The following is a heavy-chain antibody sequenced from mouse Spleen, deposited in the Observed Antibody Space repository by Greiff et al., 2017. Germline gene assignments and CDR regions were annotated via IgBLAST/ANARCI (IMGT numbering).Heavy chain of an antibody. D-gene: IGHD1-2*01. Sequence: EVKLEESGGGLVKPGGSLKLSCAASGFTFSDYGMHWVRQAPEKGLEWVAYISSGSSTIYYADTVKGRFTISRDNAKNTLFLQMTSLRSEDTAMYYCAIHYYGYPDYWGQGTTLTVSS. CDR1: GFTFSDYG. CDR2: ISSGSSTI. J-gene: IGHJ2*01. CDR3: AIHYYGYPDY. V-gene: IGHV5-17*01.